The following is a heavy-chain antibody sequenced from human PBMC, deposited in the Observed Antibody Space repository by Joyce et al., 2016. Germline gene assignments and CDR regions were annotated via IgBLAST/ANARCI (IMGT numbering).Heavy chain of an antibody. V-gene: IGHV3-49*05. CDR1: GFIFGDYA. D-gene: IGHD2-15*01. CDR3: TRIGDCSGGSCYEGWFDP. CDR2: IRSKAYGGTT. Sequence: EVQLVESGGGLVKPGRSLRLSCTSSGFIFGDYAMNWFRQASGEGLEWVGFIRSKAYGGTTDYAASVKGRFTISRDDSKSIAYLQMNSLKTEDTAVYYCTRIGDCSGGSCYEGWFDPWGQGTLVTVSS. J-gene: IGHJ5*02.